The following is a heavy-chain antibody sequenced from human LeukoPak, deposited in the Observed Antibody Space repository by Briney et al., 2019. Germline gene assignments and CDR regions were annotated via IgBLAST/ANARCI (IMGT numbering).Heavy chain of an antibody. CDR3: ARGHVGSYAYYYYYGMDV. CDR2: INHSGST. Sequence: PSETLSLTCAVYGGSLSGYYWSWIRQPPKKGLEWIGEINHSGSTNYNPSLKSRVIISVDTSKNQFSPKVRSVTAADTAVYYCARGHVGSYAYYYYYGMDVWGQGTTVTVSS. D-gene: IGHD2-8*01. J-gene: IGHJ6*02. V-gene: IGHV4-34*01. CDR1: GGSLSGYY.